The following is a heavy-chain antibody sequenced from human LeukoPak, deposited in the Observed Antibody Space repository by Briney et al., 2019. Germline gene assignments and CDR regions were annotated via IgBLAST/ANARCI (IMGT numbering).Heavy chain of an antibody. CDR1: GYTFTGYY. J-gene: IGHJ5*02. Sequence: GASVKVSCKASGYTFTGYYMHWVRQAPGQGLEWMGWINPNSGGTNYAQKFQGRVTMTRDTSISTAYMELSRLRSDDTAVYYCAPTPHDYNMWWFDPWGQGTLVTVSS. V-gene: IGHV1-2*02. CDR2: INPNSGGT. D-gene: IGHD4-11*01. CDR3: APTPHDYNMWWFDP.